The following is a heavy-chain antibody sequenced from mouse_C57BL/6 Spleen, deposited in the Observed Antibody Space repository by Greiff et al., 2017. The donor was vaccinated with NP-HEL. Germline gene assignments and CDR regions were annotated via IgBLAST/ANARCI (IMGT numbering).Heavy chain of an antibody. D-gene: IGHD4-1*01. Sequence: QVQLQQSGAELVKPGASVKMSCKASGYTFTSYWITWVKQRPGQGLEWIGDIYPGSGSTNYIEKFKSKATLTVDTSSSTAYMQLSSLTSEDSAVDNCARSELGSPLAMDYWGQGTSVTVSS. CDR2: IYPGSGST. CDR3: ARSELGSPLAMDY. J-gene: IGHJ4*01. V-gene: IGHV1-55*01. CDR1: GYTFTSYW.